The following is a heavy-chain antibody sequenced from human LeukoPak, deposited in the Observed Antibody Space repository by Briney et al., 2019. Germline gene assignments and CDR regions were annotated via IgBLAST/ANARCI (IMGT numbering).Heavy chain of an antibody. CDR1: GFSFSSYS. J-gene: IGHJ4*02. CDR2: LLYDGSHE. CDR3: AKEGRWLDS. V-gene: IGHV3-30*04. D-gene: IGHD4-23*01. Sequence: PGGSLRLSCAASGFSFSSYSMHWVRQAPGKGLEWVAELLYDGSHEFYADVVKGRFTISRDNSKNTLYLQINSLRAEDTAVYYCAKEGRWLDSWGQGNLVTVSS.